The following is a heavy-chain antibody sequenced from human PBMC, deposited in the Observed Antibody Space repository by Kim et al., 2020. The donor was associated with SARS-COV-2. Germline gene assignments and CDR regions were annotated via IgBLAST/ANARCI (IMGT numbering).Heavy chain of an antibody. V-gene: IGHV3-13*01. J-gene: IGHJ4*02. CDR2: IGTAGDT. D-gene: IGHD2-15*01. CDR3: GRVGDDCTGGSCYSGIDH. Sequence: GGSLRLSCAASGFTFSNYDMHWVRQAPGKGLEWVSGIGTAGDTEYPGSLRGRFTISRENAKNSLYLQMNNLRVGDTAVYYCGRVGDDCTGGSCYSGIDHWGQGTLVTVSS. CDR1: GFTFSNYD.